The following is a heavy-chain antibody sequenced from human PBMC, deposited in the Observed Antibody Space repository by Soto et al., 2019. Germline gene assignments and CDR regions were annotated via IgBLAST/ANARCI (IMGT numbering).Heavy chain of an antibody. CDR3: ARENHVDGMDV. Sequence: SETLSLTCSVSGGSISSGDYYWSWIRQPPGKGLEWIGYIYYSGSTYYNPSLKSRVTISVDTSKNQFSLKLSSVTAAETDVYYCARENHVDGMDVWGHGTTVNVSS. CDR1: GGSISSGDYY. V-gene: IGHV4-30-4*01. J-gene: IGHJ6*02. CDR2: IYYSGST.